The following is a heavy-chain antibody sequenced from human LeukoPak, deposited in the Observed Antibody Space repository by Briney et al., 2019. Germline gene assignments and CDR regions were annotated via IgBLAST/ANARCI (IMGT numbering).Heavy chain of an antibody. D-gene: IGHD2-2*02. Sequence: ASVNVSCKASGYTSTGYYMHWVRQAPGPGLEWMGWINPNSGGTNYAQKFQGWVTMTRDTSISTAYMELSRLRSDDTAVYYCARDVGYCSSTSCYTGAFDIWGQGTMVTVSS. V-gene: IGHV1-2*04. J-gene: IGHJ3*02. CDR3: ARDVGYCSSTSCYTGAFDI. CDR1: GYTSTGYY. CDR2: INPNSGGT.